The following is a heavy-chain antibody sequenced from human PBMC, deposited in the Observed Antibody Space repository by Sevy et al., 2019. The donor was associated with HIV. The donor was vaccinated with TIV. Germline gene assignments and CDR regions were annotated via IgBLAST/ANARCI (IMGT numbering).Heavy chain of an antibody. Sequence: ASVKVSCKASGYTFTSYAMHWVRQAPGQRLEWMGWINAGNGNTKYSQKFQGRVTITRDTSASTAYMELSSLRSEDTAVYYGARDAVAGRKYYFDYWGQGTLVTVSS. V-gene: IGHV1-3*01. J-gene: IGHJ4*02. D-gene: IGHD6-19*01. CDR3: ARDAVAGRKYYFDY. CDR2: INAGNGNT. CDR1: GYTFTSYA.